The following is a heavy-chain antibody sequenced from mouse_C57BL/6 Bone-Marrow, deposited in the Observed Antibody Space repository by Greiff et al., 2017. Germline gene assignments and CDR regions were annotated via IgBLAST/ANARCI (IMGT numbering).Heavy chain of an antibody. CDR2: IYPRDGST. CDR1: GYTFTDHT. Sequence: QVQLQQSDAELVKPGASVKISCKVSGYTFTDHTIHWMKQRPEQGLEWIGYIYPRDGSTKYNEKFKGKATLTADKSSSTAYMQLNSLTSADSAVYFCARDYYGSSYVFYAMDYWGQGTSVTVSS. CDR3: ARDYYGSSYVFYAMDY. V-gene: IGHV1-78*01. D-gene: IGHD1-1*01. J-gene: IGHJ4*01.